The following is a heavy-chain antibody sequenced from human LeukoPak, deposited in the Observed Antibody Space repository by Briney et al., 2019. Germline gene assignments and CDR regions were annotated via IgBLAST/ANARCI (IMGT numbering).Heavy chain of an antibody. Sequence: GGSLRLSCAASGFTFISSAMSWVRQASGKGLEWVSAINSGGGSTYYTDSVKGRFTISRDNSKNMLYLQMNSLGAEDTAVFYCAKVRGTPYCTNGVCSPYYYYGMDVWGQGTTVTVSS. J-gene: IGHJ6*02. CDR1: GFTFISSA. V-gene: IGHV3-23*01. D-gene: IGHD2-8*01. CDR3: AKVRGTPYCTNGVCSPYYYYGMDV. CDR2: INSGGGST.